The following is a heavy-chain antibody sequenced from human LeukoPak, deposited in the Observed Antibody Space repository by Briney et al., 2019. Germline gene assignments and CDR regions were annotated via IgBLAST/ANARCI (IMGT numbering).Heavy chain of an antibody. CDR3: AKRVPYGDYADAFDI. V-gene: IGHV3-30*02. CDR1: GFTFSSYG. Sequence: PGGSLRLSCAASGFTFSSYGMHWVRQAPGKGLEWVAFIRYDGSNKYYADSVKGRFTISRDNSKNALYLQMNSLRAEDTAVYYCAKRVPYGDYADAFDIWGQGTMVTVSP. CDR2: IRYDGSNK. D-gene: IGHD4-17*01. J-gene: IGHJ3*02.